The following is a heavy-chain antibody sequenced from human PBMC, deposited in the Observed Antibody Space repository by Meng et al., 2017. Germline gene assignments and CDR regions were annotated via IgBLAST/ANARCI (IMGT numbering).Heavy chain of an antibody. V-gene: IGHV4-59*01. D-gene: IGHD2-21*02. CDR3: ARVVVCGGDCYSPLFDY. CDR2: IYYSGST. CDR1: GGSISSYY. Sequence: GSLRLSCTVSGGSISSYYWSWIRQPPGKGLEWIGYIYYSGSTNYNPSLKSPVTISVDTSKNQFSLKLSSVTAADTAVYYCARVVVCGGDCYSPLFDYWGQGTLVTVSS. J-gene: IGHJ4*02.